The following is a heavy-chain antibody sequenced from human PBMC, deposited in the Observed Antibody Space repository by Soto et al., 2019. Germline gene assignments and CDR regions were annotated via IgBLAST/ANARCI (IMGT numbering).Heavy chain of an antibody. J-gene: IGHJ4*02. V-gene: IGHV1-2*04. CDR2: INPNSGGT. D-gene: IGHD3-22*01. CDR3: ARADSSGYWAVGTLGV. CDR1: GYTFTGYY. Sequence: QVQLVQSGAEVKKPGASVKVSCKASGYTFTGYYMHWVRQAPGQGLEWMGWINPNSGGTNYAQKFQGWVTMTRDTSISTAYMELSRLRSDDTAVYYCARADSSGYWAVGTLGVWGQGTLVTVSS.